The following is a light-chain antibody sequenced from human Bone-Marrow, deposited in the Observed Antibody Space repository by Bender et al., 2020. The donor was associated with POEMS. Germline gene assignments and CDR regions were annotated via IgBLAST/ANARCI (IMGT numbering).Light chain of an antibody. V-gene: IGLV2-14*01. J-gene: IGLJ1*01. CDR3: SSYTSSGSWV. CDR2: DSS. CDR1: SSDVGVYEY. Sequence: QSAPTQPASASGPPGQSITISCTGTSSDVGVYEYVSWHQQHPGKAPKLMIFDSSDRPSGFSTRFSGSKSDNTASLNISGLQADDEADYYCSSYTSSGSWVFGTGTKVTVL.